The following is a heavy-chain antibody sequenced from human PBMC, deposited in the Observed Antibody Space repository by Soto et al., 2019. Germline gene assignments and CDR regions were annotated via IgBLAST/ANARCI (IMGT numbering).Heavy chain of an antibody. D-gene: IGHD2-15*01. CDR1: GFTFSSYA. CDR3: AKDRYCSDGSCYSEWAFDI. J-gene: IGHJ3*02. Sequence: EVQLLESGGGLVQPGGSLRLSCAASGFTFSSYAMSWVRQAPGKGREWVSAISGRGGSTYYADSVKGRFTISRDNSKNTLYLQMNSLRAEDTAVYYCAKDRYCSDGSCYSEWAFDIWGQGTMVTVSS. V-gene: IGHV3-23*01. CDR2: ISGRGGST.